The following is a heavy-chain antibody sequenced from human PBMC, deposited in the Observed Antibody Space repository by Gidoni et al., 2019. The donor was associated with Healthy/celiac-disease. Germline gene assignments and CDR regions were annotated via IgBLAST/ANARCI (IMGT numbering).Heavy chain of an antibody. CDR2: IKSKADGGTT. Sequence: EVQLVESGGGLVTPGVSLRLSCAASGFTFSNAWMNWVRQAPGKGLEVVGRIKSKADGGTTDCAAPVKGRFTISRDDSRNTLYLQMNSLKTEDTAVYYCTANYYGSGAIDYWGQGTLVTVSS. CDR1: GFTFSNAW. D-gene: IGHD3-10*01. J-gene: IGHJ4*02. CDR3: TANYYGSGAIDY. V-gene: IGHV3-15*07.